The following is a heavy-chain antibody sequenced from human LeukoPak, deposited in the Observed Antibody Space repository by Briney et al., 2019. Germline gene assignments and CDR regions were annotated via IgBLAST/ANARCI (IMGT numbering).Heavy chain of an antibody. CDR2: INPNSGGT. D-gene: IGHD1-26*01. CDR3: ARSHFVVGATPFGGY. CDR1: GYTFTGYY. Sequence: ASVKVSCKASGYTFTGYYMHWVRQAPGQGLEWMGRINPNSGGTNYAQKFQGRVTMTRDTSISTAYMELSRLRSDDTAVYYCARSHFVVGATPFGGYWGQGTLVTVSS. V-gene: IGHV1-2*06. J-gene: IGHJ4*02.